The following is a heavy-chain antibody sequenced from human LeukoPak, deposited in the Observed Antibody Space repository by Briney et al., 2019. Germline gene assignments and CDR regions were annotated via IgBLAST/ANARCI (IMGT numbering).Heavy chain of an antibody. J-gene: IGHJ4*02. CDR3: ARVSCSSTSCSLPYY. Sequence: GGSLRLSCATSGFTFSSYGMHWVRQAPGKGLEWVALIWYDGSNKYYADSVKGRFTISRDNSNNTLYLQMNSLRAEDTAVYYCARVSCSSTSCSLPYYWGQGTLGTVSP. V-gene: IGHV3-33*01. CDR1: GFTFSSYG. D-gene: IGHD2-2*01. CDR2: IWYDGSNK.